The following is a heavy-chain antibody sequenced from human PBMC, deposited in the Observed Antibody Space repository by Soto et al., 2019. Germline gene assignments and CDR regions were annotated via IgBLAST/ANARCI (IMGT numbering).Heavy chain of an antibody. CDR2: SYYSGST. CDR3: ATLIGDFDY. J-gene: IGHJ4*02. D-gene: IGHD3-16*01. Sequence: SETLSLTCTVSGGSISSYYWSWIRQPPGKGLEWIGYSYYSGSTNYNPSLKSRVTISVDTSKNQFSLKLSSVTAADTAVYYCATLIGDFDYWGQGTLVTVSS. CDR1: GGSISSYY. V-gene: IGHV4-59*01.